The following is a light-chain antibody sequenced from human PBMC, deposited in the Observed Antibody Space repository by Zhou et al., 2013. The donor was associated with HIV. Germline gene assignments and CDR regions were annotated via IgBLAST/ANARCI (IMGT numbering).Light chain of an antibody. Sequence: EIVMTQSPATLSVSPGERATLSCRASRSVSSNLAWYQQKPGQAPRLLIYGASTRATGVPASFSGSGSGTEFTLTISSMQSEDFAVYYCQQYDNWRWTFGQGTKVEIK. CDR1: RSVSSN. J-gene: IGKJ1*01. CDR2: GAS. V-gene: IGKV3-15*01. CDR3: QQYDNWRWT.